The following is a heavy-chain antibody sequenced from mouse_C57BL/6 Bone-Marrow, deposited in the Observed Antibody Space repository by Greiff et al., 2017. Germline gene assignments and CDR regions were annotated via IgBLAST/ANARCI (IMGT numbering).Heavy chain of an antibody. Sequence: EVQLQESGGDLVKPGGSLKLSCAASGFTFSSYGMSWVRQTPDKRLEWVATISSGGSYTYYPDSVKGRFTISRDNAKTTLYLQMSSLKSEDTAMYYCARRGNGDDYWGQGTTLTVSS. CDR1: GFTFSSYG. V-gene: IGHV5-6*01. CDR3: ARRGNGDDY. CDR2: ISSGGSYT. D-gene: IGHD4-1*01. J-gene: IGHJ2*01.